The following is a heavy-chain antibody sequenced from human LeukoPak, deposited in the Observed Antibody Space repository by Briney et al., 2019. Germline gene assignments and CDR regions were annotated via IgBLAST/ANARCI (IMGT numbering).Heavy chain of an antibody. D-gene: IGHD3-3*01. CDR2: IYSGGSP. Sequence: GGSLRLSCAASGFTVSNNYMIWVRQAPGKGLECISVIYSGGSPFYADSVKGRFTISRDNSENTLSLQMDSLRAEDTDVHYCAGVASSGPFYYYMDVWGKGSTVTVSS. CDR3: AGVASSGPFYYYMDV. CDR1: GFTVSNNY. V-gene: IGHV3-66*02. J-gene: IGHJ6*03.